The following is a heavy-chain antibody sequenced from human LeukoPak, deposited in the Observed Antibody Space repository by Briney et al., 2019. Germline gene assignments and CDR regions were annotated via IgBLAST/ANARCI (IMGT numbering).Heavy chain of an antibody. D-gene: IGHD5-24*01. CDR1: GYTFTGYY. V-gene: IGHV1-2*02. CDR2: INPNSGGT. J-gene: IGHJ4*02. Sequence: ASVKVSCKASGYTFTGYYMHWVRQAPGQGLEWMGWINPNSGGTNYAQKFQGRVTMTRDTSISSAYMELSRLRAEDTAVYYCARDRALNHPFGYNSFWGQGTLVTVSS. CDR3: ARDRALNHPFGYNSF.